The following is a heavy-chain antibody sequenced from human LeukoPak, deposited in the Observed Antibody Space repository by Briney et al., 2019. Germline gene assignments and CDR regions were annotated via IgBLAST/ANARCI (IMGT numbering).Heavy chain of an antibody. D-gene: IGHD2-15*01. Sequence: GGSLRLSCAASGFTFSSSAMSWVRQAPGKGLEWVSAVSNNGGYTYYADSVQGRFTISRDNSKSTLCLQMNSLRAEDTAVYYCAKQLGYCSDGSCYFPYWGQGTLVTVSS. V-gene: IGHV3-23*01. CDR3: AKQLGYCSDGSCYFPY. CDR1: GFTFSSSA. CDR2: VSNNGGYT. J-gene: IGHJ4*02.